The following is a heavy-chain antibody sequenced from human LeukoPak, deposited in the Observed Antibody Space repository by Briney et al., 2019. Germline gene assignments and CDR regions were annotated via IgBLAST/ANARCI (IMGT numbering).Heavy chain of an antibody. CDR1: GYTFTDYF. Sequence: ASVKVSCKASGYTFTDYFIQWVRQAPGQGPEWMGRINPNTGGTNYAQKFQGRVTFTIDTSTNTAYMELSRLRPDDTAVYYCARGHSSGYYYLFDYWGQGTLVTVSS. CDR2: INPNTGGT. CDR3: ARGHSSGYYYLFDY. D-gene: IGHD3-22*01. J-gene: IGHJ4*02. V-gene: IGHV1-2*06.